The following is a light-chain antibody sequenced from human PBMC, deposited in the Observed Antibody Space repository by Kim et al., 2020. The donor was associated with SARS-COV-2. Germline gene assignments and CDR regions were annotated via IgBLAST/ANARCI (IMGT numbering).Light chain of an antibody. V-gene: IGLV1-40*01. CDR2: SNS. CDR3: QSYDSSLSGYV. J-gene: IGLJ1*01. Sequence: DTIDCTGKRSNIGAGNEVYWYQLLPGTAPKLLIYSNSNRPSGVPDRFSGSKSGTSASLAITGLQAEDEADYYCQSYDSSLSGYVFGTGTKVTVL. CDR1: RSNIGAGNE.